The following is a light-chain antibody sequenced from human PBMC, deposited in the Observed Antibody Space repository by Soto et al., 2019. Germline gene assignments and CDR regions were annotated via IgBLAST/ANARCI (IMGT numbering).Light chain of an antibody. V-gene: IGLV1-51*01. J-gene: IGLJ3*02. Sequence: QSVLTQPHSVSAPPGQKVTISCSGSTSNIAINYVSWYQKVPGTAPTLLIYDNDKRPSGIPDRFSASKSGTAATLDISGLQTGDEADYYCATWDISLTAVLFGGGTKLTVL. CDR3: ATWDISLTAVL. CDR1: TSNIAINY. CDR2: DND.